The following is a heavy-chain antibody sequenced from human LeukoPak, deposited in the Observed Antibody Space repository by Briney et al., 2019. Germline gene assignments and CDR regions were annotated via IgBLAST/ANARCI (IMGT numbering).Heavy chain of an antibody. CDR2: ISSSGDT. J-gene: IGHJ4*02. D-gene: IGHD1-26*01. CDR3: AKDAVGATAYYFDY. V-gene: IGHV3-23*01. Sequence: GGSLRLSCAASGFTFSSYAMSWVRQAPGKGLEWVSAISSSGDTYYAGSVKGRFTISRDNSKNTLYLQMNSLRAEDTAVYYCAKDAVGATAYYFDYWGQGTLVTAS. CDR1: GFTFSSYA.